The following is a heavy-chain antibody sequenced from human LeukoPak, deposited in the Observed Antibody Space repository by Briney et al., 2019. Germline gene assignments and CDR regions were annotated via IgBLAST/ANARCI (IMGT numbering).Heavy chain of an antibody. Sequence: ASVKVSCKASGYTFTSYGISWVRQAPGQGLEWMGWISAYNGNTNYAQKLQGRVTMTTDTSTSTAYMELRSLRSDDTAVYYCARDSLYCSSTSCYENWFDPWGQGTLVTVSS. CDR1: GYTFTSYG. V-gene: IGHV1-18*01. CDR3: ARDSLYCSSTSCYENWFDP. J-gene: IGHJ5*02. D-gene: IGHD2-2*01. CDR2: ISAYNGNT.